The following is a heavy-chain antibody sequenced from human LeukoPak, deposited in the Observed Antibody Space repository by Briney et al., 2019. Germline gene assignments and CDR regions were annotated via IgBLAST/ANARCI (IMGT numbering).Heavy chain of an antibody. CDR3: ARDSAVAAAGTLDY. CDR1: KFAFSSYA. D-gene: IGHD6-13*01. J-gene: IGHJ4*02. V-gene: IGHV3-30-3*01. CDR2: ISYDGSNK. Sequence: PGGSLRLSCAASKFAFSSYAMSWVRQAPGKGLEWVAVISYDGSNKYYADSVKGRFTISRDNSKNTLYLQMNSLRAEDTAVYYCARDSAVAAAGTLDYWGQGTLVTVSS.